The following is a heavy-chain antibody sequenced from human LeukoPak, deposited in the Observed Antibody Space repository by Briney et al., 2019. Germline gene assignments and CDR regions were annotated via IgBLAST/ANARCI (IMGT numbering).Heavy chain of an antibody. CDR2: ISGSGGST. J-gene: IGHJ4*02. CDR3: AKGGGWLQFHYFDY. Sequence: GGSLRLSCAASGFTFSSDAMSWVRQAPGKGLEWVSAISGSGGSTYYADSVKGRFTISRDNSKNTLYLQMNSLRAEDTAVYYCAKGGGWLQFHYFDYWGQGTLVTVSS. V-gene: IGHV3-23*01. CDR1: GFTFSSDA. D-gene: IGHD5-24*01.